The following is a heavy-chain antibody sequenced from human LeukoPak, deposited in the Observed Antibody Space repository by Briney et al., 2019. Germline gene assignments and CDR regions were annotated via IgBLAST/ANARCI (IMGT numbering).Heavy chain of an antibody. CDR2: ISSSSSTI. J-gene: IGHJ4*02. V-gene: IGHV3-48*01. Sequence: GGSLRLSCAASGFTFSSYSMNWVRQAPGKGLEWVSYISSSSSTIYYADSVKDRFTISRDNAKNSLYLQMNSLRAEDTAVYYCARVEYCGGDCYSPFDYWGQGTLVTVSS. CDR3: ARVEYCGGDCYSPFDY. D-gene: IGHD2-21*02. CDR1: GFTFSSYS.